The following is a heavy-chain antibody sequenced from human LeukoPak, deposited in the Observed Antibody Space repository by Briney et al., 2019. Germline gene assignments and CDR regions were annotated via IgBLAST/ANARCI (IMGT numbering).Heavy chain of an antibody. Sequence: GGSLRLSCAASGFTVSSNYMSWVRQAPGKGLEWVSVIYSGGSTYYADSVKGRFTISRDNFKNTLYLQMNSLRAEDTAVYYCAKDRSYYFHYWGQGTLVTVSS. V-gene: IGHV3-66*02. CDR2: IYSGGST. D-gene: IGHD1-26*01. CDR1: GFTVSSNY. J-gene: IGHJ4*02. CDR3: AKDRSYYFHY.